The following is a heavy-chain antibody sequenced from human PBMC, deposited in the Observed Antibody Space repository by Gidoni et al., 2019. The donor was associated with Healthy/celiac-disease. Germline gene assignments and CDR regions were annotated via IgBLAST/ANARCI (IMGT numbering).Heavy chain of an antibody. CDR2: ISSSSSTI. V-gene: IGHV3-48*02. CDR3: ARDSYDIVASPVFYYFDY. CDR1: GFTFSSYS. D-gene: IGHD5-12*01. J-gene: IGHJ4*02. Sequence: EVQLVESGGGLVQPGGSLRLSCAASGFTFSSYSMNWVRQAPGKGLEWVSYISSSSSTIYYADSVKGRFTISRDNAKNSLYLQMNSLRDEDTAVYYCARDSYDIVASPVFYYFDYWGQGTLVTVSS.